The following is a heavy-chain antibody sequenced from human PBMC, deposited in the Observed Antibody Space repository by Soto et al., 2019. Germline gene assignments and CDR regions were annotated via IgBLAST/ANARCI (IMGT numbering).Heavy chain of an antibody. V-gene: IGHV4-61*01. Sequence: PSETLSLTCAVHVGFVSSGSYYWSWIRQPPGKGLEWIGYIYYSGSTNYNPSLKSRVTISVDTSKNQFSLKLSSVTAADTAVYYWARFGPSIAARPGCFDYWGQGTLVTVSS. CDR1: VGFVSSGSYY. D-gene: IGHD6-6*01. CDR2: IYYSGST. CDR3: ARFGPSIAARPGCFDY. J-gene: IGHJ4*02.